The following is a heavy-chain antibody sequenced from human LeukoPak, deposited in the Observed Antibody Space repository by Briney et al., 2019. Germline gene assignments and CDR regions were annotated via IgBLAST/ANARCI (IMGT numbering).Heavy chain of an antibody. CDR1: EFTFSTYA. CDR2: ISYDGSNK. CDR3: AREPITAAGGNYYYDGLDV. V-gene: IGHV3-30*04. J-gene: IGHJ6*02. Sequence: GRSLRLSCAASEFTFSTYAMQWVRQAPGKGLERVAVISYDGSNKFNVDSVKGRFTISRDNSKNTLYLQMNSLRAEDAAVYYCAREPITAAGGNYYYDGLDVWGQGTTVTVSS. D-gene: IGHD6-13*01.